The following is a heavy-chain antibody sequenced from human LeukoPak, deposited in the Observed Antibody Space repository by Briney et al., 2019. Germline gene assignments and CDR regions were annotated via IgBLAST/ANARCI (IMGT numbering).Heavy chain of an antibody. J-gene: IGHJ6*02. CDR1: GFTFSDYY. CDR2: ISSTTI. CDR3: ARDGSKYCSSTSCYSGYYYYGMDV. Sequence: GVLRLSCAASGFTFSDYYMSWIRQAPGKGLEWVSYISSTTIYYADSVKGRFTISRDNAKNSLYLQMNSLRAEDTAVYYCARDGSKYCSSTSCYSGYYYYGMDVWGQGTTVTVSS. D-gene: IGHD2-2*01. V-gene: IGHV3-11*01.